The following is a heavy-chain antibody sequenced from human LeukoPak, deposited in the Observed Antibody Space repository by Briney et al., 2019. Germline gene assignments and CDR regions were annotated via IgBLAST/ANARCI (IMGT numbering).Heavy chain of an antibody. J-gene: IGHJ3*02. Sequence: GGSLRLSCAASGFTFSSYWMHWVRQAPGKGLVWVSRINTDGSYTSYADSVKGRFTISRDNAKNTLYLQLNSLRAEDTAVYYCARDTGLGSGWSLDAFDMWGQGTMVTVSS. CDR3: ARDTGLGSGWSLDAFDM. CDR2: INTDGSYT. CDR1: GFTFSSYW. V-gene: IGHV3-74*01. D-gene: IGHD6-19*01.